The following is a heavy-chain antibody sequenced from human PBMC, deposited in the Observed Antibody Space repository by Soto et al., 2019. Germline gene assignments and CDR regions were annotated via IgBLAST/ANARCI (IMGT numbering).Heavy chain of an antibody. J-gene: IGHJ5*02. Sequence: ASVKVSCKASGYTFTSYDINWVRQATGQGLEWMGWMNPNSGNTGYAQKFQGRVTMTRNTSISTAYMELSSLRSEDTAVYDCARAYYDFWSGYYDNWFDLWGQGTLVTVSS. CDR3: ARAYYDFWSGYYDNWFDL. D-gene: IGHD3-3*01. V-gene: IGHV1-8*01. CDR2: MNPNSGNT. CDR1: GYTFTSYD.